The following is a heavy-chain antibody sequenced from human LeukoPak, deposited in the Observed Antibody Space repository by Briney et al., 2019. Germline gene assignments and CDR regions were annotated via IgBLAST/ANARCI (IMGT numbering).Heavy chain of an antibody. CDR1: GFTFSSYA. CDR2: ISYDGSNK. CDR3: ARDLSPPEAGDGQAFDY. V-gene: IGHV3-30-3*01. Sequence: TGGSLRLSCAASGFTFSSYAMHWVRQAPGKGLEWVAVISYDGSNKYYADSVKGRFTISRDNSKNTLYLQMNSLRAEDTAVYYCARDLSPPEAGDGQAFDYWGQGTLVTVSS. D-gene: IGHD5-24*01. J-gene: IGHJ4*02.